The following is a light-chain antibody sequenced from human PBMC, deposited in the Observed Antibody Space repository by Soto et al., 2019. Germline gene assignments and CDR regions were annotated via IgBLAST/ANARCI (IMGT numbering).Light chain of an antibody. J-gene: IGLJ2*01. Sequence: QSALTQPASLSGSPRQSITISCTGTSSDVGYYNYVSWYQQHPGKAPKVIIYEVSNRPSGVSYRFSGSKSGNTASLTISGLQAEDEADYYCSSYISVSSPVVFGGGTKLTVL. CDR3: SSYISVSSPVV. V-gene: IGLV2-14*01. CDR2: EVS. CDR1: SSDVGYYNY.